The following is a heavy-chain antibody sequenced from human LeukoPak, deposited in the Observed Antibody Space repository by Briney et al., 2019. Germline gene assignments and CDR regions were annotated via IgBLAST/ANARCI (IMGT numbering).Heavy chain of an antibody. J-gene: IGHJ4*02. V-gene: IGHV3-30-3*01. D-gene: IGHD2-21*02. CDR2: ISYDGTNK. CDR1: GFTFRSYA. Sequence: GRSLRLPCAASGFTFRSYAMHCVRQAPGKGLEWVAGISYDGTNKYYADSVKGRFTSSRDNSKNTLYLHMNSLRTDDTAVYYCARESPACGEDCYFDYWGQGTLVTVSS. CDR3: ARESPACGEDCYFDY.